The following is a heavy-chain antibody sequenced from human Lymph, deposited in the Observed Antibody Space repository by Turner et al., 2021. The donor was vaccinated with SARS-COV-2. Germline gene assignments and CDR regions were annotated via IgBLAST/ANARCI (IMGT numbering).Heavy chain of an antibody. CDR3: ARDIPTTADYFDY. CDR2: ISSSSSCI. V-gene: IGHV3-21*01. J-gene: IGHJ4*02. CDR1: GFTFSTYS. Sequence: EVQLVESGGGLVKPGGSLRRSGAAYGFTFSTYSMNWVRQAPGKGLEWISSISSSSSCIYYADSVKGRFTISRDDAKNSLYLQMNSLRAEDTAVYYCARDIPTTADYFDYWGQGTLVTVSS. D-gene: IGHD4-17*01.